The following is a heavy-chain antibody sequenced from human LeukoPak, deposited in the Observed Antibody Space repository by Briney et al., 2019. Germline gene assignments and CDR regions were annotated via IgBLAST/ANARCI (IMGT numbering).Heavy chain of an antibody. V-gene: IGHV1-69*05. CDR3: ARANSAYYDSGSFYSPGY. J-gene: IGHJ4*02. D-gene: IGHD3-10*01. Sequence: SVKVSCRASGDTFTNYAISWVRQAPGQGLEWVGGIIPVFGTVKYAQKLQGRVTITTDESTSTVYMELSSLRSEDTAVYYCARANSAYYDSGSFYSPGYWGRGTLVTVSS. CDR2: IIPVFGTV. CDR1: GDTFTNYA.